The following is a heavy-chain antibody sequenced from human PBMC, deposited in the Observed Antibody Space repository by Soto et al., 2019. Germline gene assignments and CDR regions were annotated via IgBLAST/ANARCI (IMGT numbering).Heavy chain of an antibody. J-gene: IGHJ5*02. CDR3: ACTGYSSSWYWFDP. CDR2: IYYSGST. Sequence: SETLSLTCTVSGGSISSGGYYWSWIRQHPGKGLEWIGYIYYSGSTYYNPSLKSRVTISVDTSKNQFSLKLSSVTAADTAVYYCACTGYSSSWYWFDPWGQGTLVTVSS. CDR1: GGSISSGGYY. V-gene: IGHV4-31*03. D-gene: IGHD6-13*01.